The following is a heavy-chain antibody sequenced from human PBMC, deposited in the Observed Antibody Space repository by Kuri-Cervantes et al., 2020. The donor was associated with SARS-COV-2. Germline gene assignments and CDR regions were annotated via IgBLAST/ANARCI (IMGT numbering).Heavy chain of an antibody. Sequence: GGSLRLSCAASGFTFNSYSMNWVRQAPGKGLQWVSSISSSSSYIYYADSVKGRFTISRDNAKNSLYLQMNSLRAEDTAVYYCAKGELLWFGEQQSGGMDVWGQGTTVTVSS. D-gene: IGHD3-10*01. CDR2: ISSSSSYI. V-gene: IGHV3-21*04. CDR3: AKGELLWFGEQQSGGMDV. J-gene: IGHJ6*02. CDR1: GFTFNSYS.